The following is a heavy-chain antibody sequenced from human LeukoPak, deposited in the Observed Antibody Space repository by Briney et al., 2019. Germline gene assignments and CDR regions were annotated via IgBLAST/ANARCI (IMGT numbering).Heavy chain of an antibody. CDR1: GFTFSSYG. CDR3: AKSARKQQLVRSYFDY. V-gene: IGHV3-30*18. J-gene: IGHJ4*02. D-gene: IGHD6-13*01. Sequence: GGSLRLSCAASGFTFSSYGMHWVRQAPGKGLEWVAVISYDGSNKYYADSVKGRFTISRDNSKNTLYLQMNSLRAEDTAVYYCAKSARKQQLVRSYFDYWGQGTLVTVSS. CDR2: ISYDGSNK.